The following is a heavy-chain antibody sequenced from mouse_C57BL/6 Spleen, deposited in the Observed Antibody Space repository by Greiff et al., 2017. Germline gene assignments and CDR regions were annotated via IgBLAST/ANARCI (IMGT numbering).Heavy chain of an antibody. J-gene: IGHJ2*01. Sequence: QVQLPQPGAELVMPGASVKLSCTASGYTFTSYWMHWVKQRPGQGLEWIGEIDPSDSYTNYNQKFKGKSTLTVDKSSSTAYMQLRSLTSEDSAVYYCARTRYYFDYWGQGTTLTVSA. CDR2: IDPSDSYT. V-gene: IGHV1-69*01. CDR1: GYTFTSYW. CDR3: ARTRYYFDY.